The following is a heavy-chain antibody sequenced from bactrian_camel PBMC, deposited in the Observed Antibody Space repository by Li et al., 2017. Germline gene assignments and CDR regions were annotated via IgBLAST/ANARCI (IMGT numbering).Heavy chain of an antibody. J-gene: IGHJ4*01. CDR2: FGVDGKT. CDR3: AAGRTSTLSPVRYTY. D-gene: IGHD4*01. V-gene: IGHV3S53*01. Sequence: HVQLVESGGGSVQAGGSLRVSCVASGFDFSKYWMGWFRQAPGKERERVATFGVDGKTDYADSVKGRFTISKDKAKNTVYLQMNSLKPEDTAMYYCAAGRTSTLSPVRYTYWGQGT. CDR1: GFDFSKYW.